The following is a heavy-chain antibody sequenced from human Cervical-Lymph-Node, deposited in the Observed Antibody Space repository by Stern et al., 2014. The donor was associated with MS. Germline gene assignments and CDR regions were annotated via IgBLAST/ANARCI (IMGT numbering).Heavy chain of an antibody. CDR2: IYTDGST. CDR1: GFTVSSNY. D-gene: IGHD3-3*01. CDR3: ARAIFGVVTPTMAPDAFDI. Sequence: VQLVQSGGGLIQPGGSLRLSCAASGFTVSSNYRSWVRQSPGTGLQWVSLIYTDGSTYYADSVKCRFTISRDHSKNTLYLQMNSLGAEDTALYYCARAIFGVVTPTMAPDAFDIWGQGTMVTVSS. V-gene: IGHV3-53*01. J-gene: IGHJ3*02.